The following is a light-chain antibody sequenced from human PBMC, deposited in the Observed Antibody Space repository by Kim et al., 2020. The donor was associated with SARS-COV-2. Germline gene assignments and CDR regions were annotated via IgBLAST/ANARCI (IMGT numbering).Light chain of an antibody. Sequence: FLSPGERATLSCRASQSVSSYLAWYQQKPGQAPRLLIYDASNRATGIPARFSGSGSGTDFTLTISSLEPEDFAVYYCQQRSNWFTFGPGTKVDIK. CDR1: QSVSSY. CDR2: DAS. CDR3: QQRSNWFT. J-gene: IGKJ3*01. V-gene: IGKV3-11*01.